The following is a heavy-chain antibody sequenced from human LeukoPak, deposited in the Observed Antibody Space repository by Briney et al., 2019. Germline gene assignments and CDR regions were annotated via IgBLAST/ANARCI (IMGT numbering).Heavy chain of an antibody. CDR1: GGTFSSYA. CDR2: IIPILGIA. J-gene: IGHJ4*02. D-gene: IGHD1-26*01. Sequence: SVKVSCKASGGTFSSYAISWVRQAPGQGLEWMGRIIPILGIANYAQKFQGRVTITADKSTSTAYMELSSLRSEDTAVYYCARDSAVGAPNDYWGQGTLVTVSS. V-gene: IGHV1-69*04. CDR3: ARDSAVGAPNDY.